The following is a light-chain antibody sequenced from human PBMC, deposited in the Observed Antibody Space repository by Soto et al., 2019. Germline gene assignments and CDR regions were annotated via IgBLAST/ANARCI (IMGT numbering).Light chain of an antibody. Sequence: QSVLTQPPSVSATPGQKVTICGAGSSSNIGNNHVSWYQQLPRTAPKLLIYDNDKRPSGIPDRFSGSKSGTSTTLGITGLQTGDEADYYCGAWDSDLSFVAFGGGTKLTVL. CDR1: SSNIGNNH. CDR3: GAWDSDLSFVA. CDR2: DND. V-gene: IGLV1-51*01. J-gene: IGLJ2*01.